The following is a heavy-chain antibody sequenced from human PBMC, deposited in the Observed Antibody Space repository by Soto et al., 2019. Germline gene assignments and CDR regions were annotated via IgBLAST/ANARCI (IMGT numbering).Heavy chain of an antibody. D-gene: IGHD2-21*01. V-gene: IGHV1-18*01. CDR3: ARGARPIAEREDNFTPFDF. Sequence: ASVKVSCKASGYTFSNYGISWLRQAPGQGLEWMGWISADNGKTQYAQKFQGRVSMTIETSTSTAYMELRTLRSDDTAVHYCARGARPIAEREDNFTPFDFWGQGTLVTVSS. J-gene: IGHJ4*02. CDR2: ISADNGKT. CDR1: GYTFSNYG.